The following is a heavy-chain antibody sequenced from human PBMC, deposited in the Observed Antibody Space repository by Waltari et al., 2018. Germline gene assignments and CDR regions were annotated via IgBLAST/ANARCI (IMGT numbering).Heavy chain of an antibody. V-gene: IGHV1-69*13. CDR1: GGTFSSYA. D-gene: IGHD1-26*01. CDR2: IIPSLGTA. Sequence: QVQLVQSGAEVKKPGSSVKVSCKASGGTFSSYAISWVRQAPGQGLEWMGGIIPSLGTANYAQKFQGRVTSTADESTSTAYMELSSLRSEDTAVYYCAMEPMEWELLWPDYWGQGTLVTVSS. J-gene: IGHJ4*02. CDR3: AMEPMEWELLWPDY.